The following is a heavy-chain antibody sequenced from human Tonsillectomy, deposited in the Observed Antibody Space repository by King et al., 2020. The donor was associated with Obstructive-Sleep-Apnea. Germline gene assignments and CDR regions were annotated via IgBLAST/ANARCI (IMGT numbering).Heavy chain of an antibody. V-gene: IGHV3-30-3*01. J-gene: IGHJ4*02. CDR2: ISYDGSIK. D-gene: IGHD6-19*01. Sequence: VQLVESGGGVVQPGRSLRLSCEASGFTFSHYAMHWVRQAPGKGLEWVAVISYDGSIKYYADAVKGRFTISRDNSKTTLYVQMNSLRTEDTAVYHCARDEALSAWSWGGFDYWGQGTLVTVSS. CDR3: ARDEALSAWSWGGFDY. CDR1: GFTFSHYA.